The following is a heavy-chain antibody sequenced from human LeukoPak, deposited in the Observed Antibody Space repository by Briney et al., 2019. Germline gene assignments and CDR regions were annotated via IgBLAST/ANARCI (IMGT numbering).Heavy chain of an antibody. CDR1: GFTISSNY. D-gene: IGHD6-19*01. J-gene: IGHJ4*02. CDR3: ARERNLEIAVAGTIFDF. V-gene: IGHV3-66*01. Sequence: GGSLRLSCAASGFTISSNYMGWVRQAPGKGLEWVSVIYSSGSTYYADSVKGRFTISRDNSKNTLYLQMNSLRAEDTAVYYCARERNLEIAVAGTIFDFWGQGTLVTVSS. CDR2: IYSSGST.